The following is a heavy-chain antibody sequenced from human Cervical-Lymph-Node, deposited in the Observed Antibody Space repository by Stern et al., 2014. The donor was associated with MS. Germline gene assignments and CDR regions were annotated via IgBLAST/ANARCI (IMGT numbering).Heavy chain of an antibody. CDR2: ISNDGGYE. CDR3: AKDTDSYFDWVDP. D-gene: IGHD4-11*01. CDR1: GFTFSTSG. V-gene: IGHV3-30*18. Sequence: VQLVESGGGVVQPGRSLRLSCAASGFTFSTSGMHWVRQAPGKVLAWVAVISNDGGYEYYADSVKGRFTVSRDNSNNTVYLQMNSLRPEDTAVYYCAKDTDSYFDWVDPWGQGTLVTVSS. J-gene: IGHJ5*02.